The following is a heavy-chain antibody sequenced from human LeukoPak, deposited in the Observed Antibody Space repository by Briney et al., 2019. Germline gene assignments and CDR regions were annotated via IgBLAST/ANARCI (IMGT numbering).Heavy chain of an antibody. V-gene: IGHV4-39*07. Sequence: PSETLSLTCTVSGGSISSSSYYWGWIRQPPGKGLEWIGSIYYSGSTYYNPSLKSRVTISVDTSKNQFSLKLSSVTAADTAVYYCARASSEDDYRTWGQGTLVTVSS. CDR2: IYYSGST. D-gene: IGHD4-11*01. J-gene: IGHJ5*02. CDR1: GGSISSSSYY. CDR3: ARASSEDDYRT.